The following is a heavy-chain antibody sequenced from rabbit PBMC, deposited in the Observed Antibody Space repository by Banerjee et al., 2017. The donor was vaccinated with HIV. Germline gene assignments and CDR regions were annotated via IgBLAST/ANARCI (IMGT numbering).Heavy chain of an antibody. CDR2: VVLDGSGST. D-gene: IGHD2-1*01. CDR1: GHDFRNYYH. V-gene: IGHV1S45*01. J-gene: IGHJ4*01. CDR3: ARTLYGDGTAWNL. Sequence: QAQLVESGGGLVQPEGSLTLTCTASGHDFRNYYHMSWVRQAPGKGLERIACVVLDGSGSTYYATWVNGRFSISKTSSTTVTLQMTSLTAADTATYFCARTLYGDGTAWNLWGQGTLVTVS.